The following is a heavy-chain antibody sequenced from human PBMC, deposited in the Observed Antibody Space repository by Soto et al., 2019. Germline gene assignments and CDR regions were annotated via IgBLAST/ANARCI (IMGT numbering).Heavy chain of an antibody. D-gene: IGHD3-3*01. CDR3: ARDNSGDFWSGYSHYYFDY. CDR1: GYTFTSYG. Sequence: QVQLVQSGAEVKKPGASVKVSCKASGYTFTSYGISWVRQAPGQGLEWMGWISAYSGNPNYAQKLQGRVTMTTDTSTTTAYMELRSLRSDDTAVYYCARDNSGDFWSGYSHYYFDYWGQGTLVTVSS. J-gene: IGHJ4*02. V-gene: IGHV1-18*04. CDR2: ISAYSGNP.